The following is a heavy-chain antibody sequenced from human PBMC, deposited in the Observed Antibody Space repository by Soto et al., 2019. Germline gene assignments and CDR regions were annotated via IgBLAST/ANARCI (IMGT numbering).Heavy chain of an antibody. Sequence: QVQLVESGGGVVQPGRSLRLSCAASGFTFSSYGMHWVRQAPGKGLEWVAVISYDGSNKYYADSVKGRFTISRDNSKNTLYLQMNSLRAEDTAVYYCAKAPTTESPYYDFWSGHLYYYGMDVWGQGTTVTVSS. CDR2: ISYDGSNK. J-gene: IGHJ6*02. CDR3: AKAPTTESPYYDFWSGHLYYYGMDV. CDR1: GFTFSSYG. V-gene: IGHV3-30*18. D-gene: IGHD3-3*01.